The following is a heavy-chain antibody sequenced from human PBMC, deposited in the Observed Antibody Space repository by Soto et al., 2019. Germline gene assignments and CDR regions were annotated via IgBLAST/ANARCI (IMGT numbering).Heavy chain of an antibody. D-gene: IGHD3-3*01. CDR2: INAGNGNT. Sequence: ASVKVSCKASGYTFTSYAMHWVRQAPGQRLEWMGWINAGNGNTKYSQKFQGRVTITRDTSASTAYMELSSLRSEDTAVYYCARDRTLYYDFWSGYPTYGMDVWGQGTTVTVSS. CDR1: GYTFTSYA. CDR3: ARDRTLYYDFWSGYPTYGMDV. J-gene: IGHJ6*02. V-gene: IGHV1-3*01.